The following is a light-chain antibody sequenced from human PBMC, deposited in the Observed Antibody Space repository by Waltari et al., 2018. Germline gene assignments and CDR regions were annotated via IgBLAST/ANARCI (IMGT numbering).Light chain of an antibody. CDR2: DVT. V-gene: IGLV2-11*01. CDR3: CSYAGGSYV. Sequence: QSALPQPRSVPGSPGQSVTISCTGTSSDIGGYDYVSWYQQHPGKAPNLFIYDVTKRPSGVPDRFSGSRSGTTASLTISGLQPEDEADYYCCSYAGGSYVFGTGTKVTVL. CDR1: SSDIGGYDY. J-gene: IGLJ1*01.